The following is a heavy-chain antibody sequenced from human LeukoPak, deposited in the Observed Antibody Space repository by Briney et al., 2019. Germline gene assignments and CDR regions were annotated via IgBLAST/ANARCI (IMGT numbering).Heavy chain of an antibody. D-gene: IGHD1-14*01. CDR1: GGTFSGHY. J-gene: IGHJ1*01. CDR3: ASGSGTGGYFQH. V-gene: IGHV4-34*01. CDR2: IDHSGNT. Sequence: PSETLSLTCAVSGGTFSGHYWSWIRQSPGEGLEWGGEIDHSGNTNYNPSLKGRLTISVDTSKSQFSLRLSSVTAAGTAVYYCASGSGTGGYFQHWGQGTLVTVSS.